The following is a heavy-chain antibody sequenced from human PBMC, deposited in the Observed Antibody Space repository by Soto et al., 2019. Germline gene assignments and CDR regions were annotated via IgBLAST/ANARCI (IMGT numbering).Heavy chain of an antibody. CDR2: ISGYNGDA. CDR1: GYTFTRYG. D-gene: IGHD3-16*01. V-gene: IGHV1-18*01. Sequence: ASVKVSCKASGYTFTRYGISWVRQAPGQGLEWMGWISGYNGDANYAQSFQGRVSMTIDTSTTTAYMELRTLTPDDTAVYYCEKNGQPPYYDYGMDVWGQ. J-gene: IGHJ6*02. CDR3: EKNGQPPYYDYGMDV.